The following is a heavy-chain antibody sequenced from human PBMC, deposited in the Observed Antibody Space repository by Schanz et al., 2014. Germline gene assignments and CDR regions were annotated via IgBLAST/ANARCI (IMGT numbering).Heavy chain of an antibody. D-gene: IGHD2-2*01. CDR2: ISYSGRT. J-gene: IGHJ4*02. CDR3: SRGECSSTSCHEVAPPDD. CDR1: GASISSRDFY. V-gene: IGHV4-31*03. Sequence: QVQLQESGPGLVKPSQTLSLTCTVSGASISSRDFYWSWIRQFPGKGLEWIGYISYSGRTYYSPSLKSRLTISVDTSKNQFSLRLSSVTAADTAIYYCSRGECSSTSCHEVAPPDDWGQGTLVTVSS.